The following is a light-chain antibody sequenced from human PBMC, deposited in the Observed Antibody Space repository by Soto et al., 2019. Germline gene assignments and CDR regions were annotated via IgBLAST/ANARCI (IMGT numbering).Light chain of an antibody. J-gene: IGKJ5*01. CDR1: QDISVY. CDR3: QKFNTAPLT. CDR2: SAS. Sequence: DIQMTQSPSSLSASVGDRVTITCRASQDISVYLAWYQQKPGKVSKLLIYSASTLQSGAPSRLSPSGSETNFTLTTSSLQPEDVATYYCQKFNTAPLTFGQGTRLEIK. V-gene: IGKV1-27*01.